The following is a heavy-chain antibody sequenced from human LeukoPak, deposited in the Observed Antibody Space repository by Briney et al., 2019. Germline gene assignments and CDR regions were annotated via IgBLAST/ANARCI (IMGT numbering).Heavy chain of an antibody. CDR2: ISSSSSQI. CDR3: VREDYYDLTFDL. D-gene: IGHD3-22*01. Sequence: PGGSLRLSCAASGFTFSSYSMNWARQAPGKGLEWASSISSSSSQIYYADSVKGRFTISRDNAKNSLYLQLNSLRAEDTGVYYCVREDYYDLTFDLWGQGTAVTVSS. J-gene: IGHJ3*01. CDR1: GFTFSSYS. V-gene: IGHV3-21*01.